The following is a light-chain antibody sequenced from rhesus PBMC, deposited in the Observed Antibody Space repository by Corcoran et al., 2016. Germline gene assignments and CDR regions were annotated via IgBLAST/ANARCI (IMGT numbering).Light chain of an antibody. CDR1: QGIRDY. J-gene: IGKJ3*01. CDR3: LQDYRTPFT. Sequence: DIQMTQSPSSLSASVGDRVTTTCRASQGIRDYLSWYQQKPGKAPKRLIFAASSLESGGPSRFSGSGSGTEFTLTISSLQPEDFAAYYCLQDYRTPFTFGPGAKLYI. V-gene: IGKV1-36*02. CDR2: AAS.